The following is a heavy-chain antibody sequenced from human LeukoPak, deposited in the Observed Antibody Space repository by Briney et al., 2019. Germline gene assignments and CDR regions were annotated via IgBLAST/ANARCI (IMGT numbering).Heavy chain of an antibody. CDR1: GGSISSGGYS. CDR3: ARARHSGYDPDWFDP. J-gene: IGHJ5*02. D-gene: IGHD5-12*01. CDR2: IYHSGST. V-gene: IGHV4-30-2*01. Sequence: PSQTLSLTRAVSGGSISSGGYSWSWIRQPPGKGLEWIGYIYHSGSTYYNPSLKSRVTISVDRSKNQFSLKLSSVTAADTAVYYCARARHSGYDPDWFDPWGQGTLVTVSS.